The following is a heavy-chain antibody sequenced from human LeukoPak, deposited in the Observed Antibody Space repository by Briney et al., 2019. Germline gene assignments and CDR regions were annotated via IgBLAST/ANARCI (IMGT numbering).Heavy chain of an antibody. D-gene: IGHD4-17*01. CDR3: AKGSRTTVTCYFDC. V-gene: IGHV3-23*01. CDR2: ISSNDGST. Sequence: GGSLRLSCAASGLTFSTYAMSWVRQAPGKGLEWVSGISSNDGSTYYADSVKGRFTISRDNSKNTLYLQMNSLRGEDTAVYYCAKGSRTTVTCYFDCWGQGTLVTVSS. CDR1: GLTFSTYA. J-gene: IGHJ4*02.